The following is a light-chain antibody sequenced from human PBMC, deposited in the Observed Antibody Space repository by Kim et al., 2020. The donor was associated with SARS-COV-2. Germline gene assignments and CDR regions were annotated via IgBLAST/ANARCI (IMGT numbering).Light chain of an antibody. CDR3: QQYGSSPRT. Sequence: PPGESATLSCRASQTVSSGYLAWYQQKPGQAPRLLIYSASSRATGIPDRFSGSGSGTDFTLTISRLEPEDFAVYYCQQYGSSPRTFGQGTKVDIK. V-gene: IGKV3-20*01. CDR1: QTVSSGY. CDR2: SAS. J-gene: IGKJ1*01.